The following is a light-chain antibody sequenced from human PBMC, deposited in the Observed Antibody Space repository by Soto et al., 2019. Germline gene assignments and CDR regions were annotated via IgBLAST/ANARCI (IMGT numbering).Light chain of an antibody. CDR2: KAS. J-gene: IGKJ2*01. CDR1: QSISNW. Sequence: DIQMSQSPSTLSASVGDRVTITCRASQSISNWFAWYQQKPGKAPKLLIYKASSLESGVPSRFSGSGSGTEFTLTISSLQPDDFATYYCQQYNSSFGQGTKVDIK. V-gene: IGKV1-5*03. CDR3: QQYNSS.